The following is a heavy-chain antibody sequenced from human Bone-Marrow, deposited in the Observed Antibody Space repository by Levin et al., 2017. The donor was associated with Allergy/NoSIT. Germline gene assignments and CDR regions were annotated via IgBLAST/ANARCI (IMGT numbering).Heavy chain of an antibody. CDR2: INPSGGST. J-gene: IGHJ2*01. CDR1: GYTFTSYY. CDR3: ARGLIQRWYLWHFDL. D-gene: IGHD6-13*01. Sequence: ASVKVSCKASGYTFTSYYMHWVRQAPGQGLEWMGIINPSGGSTSYAQKFQGRVTMTRDTSTSTVYMELSSLRSEDTAVYYCARGLIQRWYLWHFDLWGRGTLVTVSS. V-gene: IGHV1-46*01.